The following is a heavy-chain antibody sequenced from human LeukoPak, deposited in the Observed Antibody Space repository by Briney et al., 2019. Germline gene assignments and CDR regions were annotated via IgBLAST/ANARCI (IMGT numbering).Heavy chain of an antibody. J-gene: IGHJ6*03. CDR1: GGSISSGSYY. D-gene: IGHD3-22*01. Sequence: SQTLSLTCTVSGGSISSGSYYWSWIRQPAGKGLEWIGRIYTSGSTNYNPSLKSRVTISVDTSKNQFSLKLSPVTAADTAVYYCAREWLPPYYYYYMDVWGKGTTVTVSS. CDR3: AREWLPPYYYYYMDV. CDR2: IYTSGST. V-gene: IGHV4-61*02.